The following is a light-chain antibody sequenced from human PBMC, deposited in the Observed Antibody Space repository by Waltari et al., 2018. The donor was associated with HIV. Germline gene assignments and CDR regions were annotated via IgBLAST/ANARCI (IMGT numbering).Light chain of an antibody. CDR3: HQYSSSYQT. CDR1: QSVSSN. V-gene: IGKV3-15*01. CDR2: GAS. J-gene: IGKJ1*01. Sequence: EIVMTQSPATLSVSPGERATLSCRASQSVSSNLAWYQQKPGQAPRLLIYGASTRATGIPARFSGSGSGTEFTLTISSLQSEDFAVYYCHQYSSSYQTFGQGTKVEI.